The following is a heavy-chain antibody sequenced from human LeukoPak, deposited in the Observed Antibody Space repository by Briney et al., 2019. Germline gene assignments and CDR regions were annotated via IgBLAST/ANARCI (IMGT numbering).Heavy chain of an antibody. CDR2: ISYDGSNK. J-gene: IGHJ4*02. D-gene: IGHD6-13*01. CDR3: AKSGGTSSSGLGY. V-gene: IGHV3-30*18. CDR1: GFTVSSNY. Sequence: GGSLRLSCAASGFTVSSNYMSWVRQAPGKGLEWVAVISYDGSNKYYADSVKGRFTISRDNSKNTLYLQMNSLRAEDTAVYYCAKSGGTSSSGLGYWGQGTLVTVSS.